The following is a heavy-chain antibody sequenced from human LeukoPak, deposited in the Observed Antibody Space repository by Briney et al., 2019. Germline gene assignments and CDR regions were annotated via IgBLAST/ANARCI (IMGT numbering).Heavy chain of an antibody. V-gene: IGHV4-4*07. J-gene: IGHJ4*02. CDR1: GGSISSYY. CDR3: ARGFLGDYYGSGSYYVFDY. D-gene: IGHD3-10*01. CDR2: IYTSGST. Sequence: SETLSLTCTVSGGSISSYYWSWIRQLAGKGLEWIGRIYTSGSTKYNSSLKSRVTMSVDTSKNQFSLKLSSVTAADTAVYYCARGFLGDYYGSGSYYVFDYWGQGTLVTVSS.